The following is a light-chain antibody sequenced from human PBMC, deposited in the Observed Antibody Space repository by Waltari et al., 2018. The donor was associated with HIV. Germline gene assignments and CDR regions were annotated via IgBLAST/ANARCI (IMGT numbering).Light chain of an antibody. CDR1: KLGDKY. CDR3: QAWDSSTGV. CDR2: QNR. J-gene: IGLJ3*02. Sequence: SYELTQPPSVSVSPGQTASITCSGDKLGDKYACWYQQKPGQSPVLVIYQNRKRPSGIPGLFSGSNSGNTATLTISGTQAMDEADYYCQAWDSSTGVFGGGTKLTVL. V-gene: IGLV3-1*01.